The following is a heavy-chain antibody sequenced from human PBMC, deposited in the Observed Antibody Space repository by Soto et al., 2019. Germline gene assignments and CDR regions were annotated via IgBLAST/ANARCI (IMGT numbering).Heavy chain of an antibody. Sequence: EVQLVESGGGLVKPGGSLRLSCAASGFTFSSYSMNWVRQAPGKGLEWVSSLSSSSSYIYYADSVKGRFTISRDNAKNSLYLQMNSLRAEDTAVYYCARGGIAAWDAFDIWGQGTMVTVSS. CDR3: ARGGIAAWDAFDI. CDR1: GFTFSSYS. D-gene: IGHD6-13*01. V-gene: IGHV3-21*01. J-gene: IGHJ3*02. CDR2: LSSSSSYI.